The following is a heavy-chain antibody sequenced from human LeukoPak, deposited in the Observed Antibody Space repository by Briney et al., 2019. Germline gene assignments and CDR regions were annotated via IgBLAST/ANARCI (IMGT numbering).Heavy chain of an antibody. V-gene: IGHV3-30*04. J-gene: IGHJ4*02. D-gene: IGHD3-10*01. Sequence: PGGSLRLSCAASGFTFSSYAMHWVRQAPGKGLEWVAVISYDGSNKYYADSVKGRLTISRDNSKNTLYLQMNSLRAEDTAVYYCARDLYYYGSELPYYFDYWGQGTLVTVSS. CDR1: GFTFSSYA. CDR3: ARDLYYYGSELPYYFDY. CDR2: ISYDGSNK.